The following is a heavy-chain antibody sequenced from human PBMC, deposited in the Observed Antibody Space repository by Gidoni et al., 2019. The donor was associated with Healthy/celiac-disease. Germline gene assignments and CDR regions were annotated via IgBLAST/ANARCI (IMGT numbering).Heavy chain of an antibody. D-gene: IGHD5-18*01. CDR3: ARGLGYSYGYFDY. V-gene: IGHV3-64*01. CDR2: ISSNGGST. Sequence: EVQLVASGGGLVQPGGSLRLSCAASGFTFSSYAMHWVRQAPGKGLEYVSAISSNGGSTYYANSVKGRFTISRDNSKNTLYLQMGSLRAEDMAVYYCARGLGYSYGYFDYWGQGTLVTVSS. CDR1: GFTFSSYA. J-gene: IGHJ4*02.